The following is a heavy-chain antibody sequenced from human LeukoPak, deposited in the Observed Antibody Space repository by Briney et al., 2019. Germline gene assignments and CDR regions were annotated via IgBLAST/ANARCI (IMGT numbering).Heavy chain of an antibody. CDR3: ARDKKQLSAFDI. V-gene: IGHV4-31*11. CDR2: IYYSGST. Sequence: SETLSLTCAVYGGSFSGYYCSWIRQHPGKGLEWIGYIYYSGSTYYNPSLKSRVTISVDTSKNQFSLKLSSVTAADTAVYYCARDKKQLSAFDIWGQGTMVTVSS. J-gene: IGHJ3*02. CDR1: GGSFSGYY. D-gene: IGHD6-13*01.